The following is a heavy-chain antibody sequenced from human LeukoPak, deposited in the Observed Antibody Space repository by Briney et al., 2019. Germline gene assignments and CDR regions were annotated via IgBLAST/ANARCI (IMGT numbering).Heavy chain of an antibody. D-gene: IGHD3-16*02. CDR2: INHSGST. CDR3: ARAPLRTAVWGSYRYKEYYFDY. Sequence: SETLSLTCAVYGGSFSGYYWSWIRQPPGKGLEWIGEINHSGSTNYNPSLKSRVTISVDTSKNQFSLKLSSVTAADTAVYYCARAPLRTAVWGSYRYKEYYFDYWGQGTLVTVSS. V-gene: IGHV4-34*01. J-gene: IGHJ4*02. CDR1: GGSFSGYY.